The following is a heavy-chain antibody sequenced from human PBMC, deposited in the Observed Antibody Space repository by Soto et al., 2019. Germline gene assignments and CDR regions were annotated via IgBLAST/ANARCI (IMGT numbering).Heavy chain of an antibody. V-gene: IGHV3-23*01. J-gene: IGHJ3*02. CDR3: AKSVGATIVLADI. CDR2: ISGSGGST. D-gene: IGHD5-12*01. CDR1: GFTFSSYA. Sequence: HPGGSLRLSCAASGFTFSSYAMSWVRQAPGKGLEWVSAISGSGGSTYYADSVKGRFTISRDNSKNTLYLQMNSLRAEDTAVYYCAKSVGATIVLADIWGQGTMVTVPS.